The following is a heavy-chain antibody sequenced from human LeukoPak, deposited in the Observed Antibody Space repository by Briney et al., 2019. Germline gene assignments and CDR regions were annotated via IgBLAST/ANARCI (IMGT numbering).Heavy chain of an antibody. J-gene: IGHJ4*02. V-gene: IGHV4-59*01. Sequence: SETLSLTCTVSGGSISSYYWSWIRQPPGKGLEWIGYIYYSGSTNYNPSLKSRVTLSVDTSKNQFSLKLSSVTAADTAVYYCARSLPGWEPPIPYYFDYWGQGTLVTVSS. D-gene: IGHD1-26*01. CDR1: GGSISSYY. CDR2: IYYSGST. CDR3: ARSLPGWEPPIPYYFDY.